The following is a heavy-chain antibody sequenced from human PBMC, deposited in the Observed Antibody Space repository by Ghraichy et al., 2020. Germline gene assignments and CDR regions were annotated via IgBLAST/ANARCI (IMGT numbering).Heavy chain of an antibody. CDR2: INHSGST. J-gene: IGHJ4*02. CDR3: ARVPRRRVGYSYGPGHKGYFDY. V-gene: IGHV4-34*01. Sequence: SQTLSLTCAVYGGSLSGYYWSWIRQPPGKGLEWIGEINHSGSTNYNPSLKSRVTISVDTSKNQFSLKLSSVTAADTAVYYCARVPRRRVGYSYGPGHKGYFDYWGQGTLVTVSS. CDR1: GGSLSGYY. D-gene: IGHD5-18*01.